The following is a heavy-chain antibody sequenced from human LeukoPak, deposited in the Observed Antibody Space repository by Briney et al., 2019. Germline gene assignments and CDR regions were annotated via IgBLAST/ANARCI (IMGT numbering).Heavy chain of an antibody. J-gene: IGHJ4*02. CDR1: GFTSTKYA. V-gene: IGHV3-23*01. CDR2: LIGSSGST. Sequence: PGGSLGLSCAASGFTSTKYAMNWVRQAPGKGLEWVSVLIGSSGSTDYADSVKGRFTMSRDISKNTLFLQMNSLRAEDTAIYYCAKGAYDYIEIAYFDSWGQGTPVTVSS. CDR3: AKGAYDYIEIAYFDS. D-gene: IGHD5-12*01.